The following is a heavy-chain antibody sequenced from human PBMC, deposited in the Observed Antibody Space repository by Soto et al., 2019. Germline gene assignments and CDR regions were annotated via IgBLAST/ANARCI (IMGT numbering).Heavy chain of an antibody. V-gene: IGHV4-59*01. D-gene: IGHD6-19*01. Sequence: SETLSLTCTVSGGSISSYYWSWIRQPPGKGLEWIGYIYYSGSTNYNPSLKSRVTISVDTSKNQFSLKLSSVTAADTAVYYCAREGIAVAGTRGYIDYWGQGTLVTVSS. CDR3: AREGIAVAGTRGYIDY. J-gene: IGHJ4*02. CDR2: IYYSGST. CDR1: GGSISSYY.